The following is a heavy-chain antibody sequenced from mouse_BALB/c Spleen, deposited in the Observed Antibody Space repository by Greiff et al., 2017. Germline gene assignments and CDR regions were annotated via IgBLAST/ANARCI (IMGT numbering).Heavy chain of an antibody. V-gene: IGHV1-7*01. J-gene: IGHJ2*01. CDR2: INPSTGYT. D-gene: IGHD2-3*01. Sequence: VQLQQSGAELAKPGASVKMSCKASGYTFTSYWMHWVKQRPGQGLEWIGYINPSTGYTEYNQKFKDKATLTADKSSSTAYMQLSSLTSEDSAVYYCASVIYDGYYDYWGQGTTLTVSS. CDR1: GYTFTSYW. CDR3: ASVIYDGYYDY.